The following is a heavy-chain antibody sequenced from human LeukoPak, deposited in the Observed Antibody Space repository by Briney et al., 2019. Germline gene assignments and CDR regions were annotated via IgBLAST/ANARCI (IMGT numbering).Heavy chain of an antibody. CDR1: GCGFNSYW. CDR3: TRGGVGATDYFDY. D-gene: IGHD1-26*01. V-gene: IGHV5-51*01. Sequence: GAELQTSCQGAGCGFNSYWIDWGRRMPGKGGEGMGSMYSGDYDPRYRQSLQGQVTISIDKYISTAYLQWTSLKASDTAMYYCTRGGVGATDYFDYWGQGTLVTVSS. CDR2: MYSGDYDP. J-gene: IGHJ4*02.